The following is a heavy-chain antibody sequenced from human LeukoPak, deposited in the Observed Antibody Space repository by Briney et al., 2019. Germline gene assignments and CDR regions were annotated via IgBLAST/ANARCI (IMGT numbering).Heavy chain of an antibody. CDR2: ISSTSRTI. CDR1: GFTFSSYS. CDR3: ASQDGYNYGGDDAFDI. D-gene: IGHD5-24*01. J-gene: IGHJ3*02. Sequence: GGSLRLSCAASGFTFSSYSMNWVRQAPGKGLEWVSYISSTSRTIYYADSVKGRFTISRDNAKNSLYLQMNSLRAEDTAVYYCASQDGYNYGGDDAFDIWGQGTMVTVSS. V-gene: IGHV3-48*04.